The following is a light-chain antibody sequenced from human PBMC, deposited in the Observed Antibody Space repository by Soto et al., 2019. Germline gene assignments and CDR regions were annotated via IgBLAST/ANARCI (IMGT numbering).Light chain of an antibody. CDR2: SNN. CDR3: AACDDSLNGLWV. Sequence: QSVLTQPPSASGTPGQRVTISCSGCSSNIGSNTVNWYQQLPGTAPKLLIYSNNQRPSGVPDRFSGSKSGTSASLAISGLQSEDEADYYCAACDDSLNGLWVFGTGTKLTVL. CDR1: SSNIGSNT. V-gene: IGLV1-44*01. J-gene: IGLJ1*01.